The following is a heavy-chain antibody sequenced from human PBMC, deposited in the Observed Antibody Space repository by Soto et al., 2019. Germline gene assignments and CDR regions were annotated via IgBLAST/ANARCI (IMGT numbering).Heavy chain of an antibody. CDR1: GFTFDDYA. Sequence: GGSLRLSCAASGFTFDDYAMHWVRQAPGKGLEWVSGISWNSGSIGYADSVKGRFTISRDNAKNSLYLQMNSLRAEDTALYYCAKDMARVIRGVSDYWGQGTLVTVSS. V-gene: IGHV3-9*01. CDR2: ISWNSGSI. J-gene: IGHJ4*02. D-gene: IGHD3-10*01. CDR3: AKDMARVIRGVSDY.